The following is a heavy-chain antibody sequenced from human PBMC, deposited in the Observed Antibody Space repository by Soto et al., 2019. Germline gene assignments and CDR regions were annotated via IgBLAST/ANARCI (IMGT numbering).Heavy chain of an antibody. D-gene: IGHD5-18*01. CDR3: ATSVNSAMAFDY. J-gene: IGHJ4*02. CDR1: GYTFTHYY. V-gene: IGHV1-46*01. CDR2: INPNGGIT. Sequence: ASVKVSCKASGYTFTHYYIHWLRQAPGQGLEWMGIINPNGGITTYAQKFRAGFTMTRDTSTSTVYLELSSLRSEDSAIYYCATSVNSAMAFDYWGQGTLVTVSS.